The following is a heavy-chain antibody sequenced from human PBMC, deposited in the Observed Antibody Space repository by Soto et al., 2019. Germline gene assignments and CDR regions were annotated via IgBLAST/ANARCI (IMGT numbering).Heavy chain of an antibody. J-gene: IGHJ6*02. CDR3: ARGWAEAVAAAGTGTPYYYYYGMDV. Sequence: SETLSLTCAVYGGSFSGYYWSWIRQPPGKGLEWIGEINHSGSTNYNPSLKSRVTISVDTSKNQFSLKLSSVTAADTAVYYCARGWAEAVAAAGTGTPYYYYYGMDVWGQGXTVTVSS. CDR1: GGSFSGYY. CDR2: INHSGST. V-gene: IGHV4-34*01. D-gene: IGHD6-13*01.